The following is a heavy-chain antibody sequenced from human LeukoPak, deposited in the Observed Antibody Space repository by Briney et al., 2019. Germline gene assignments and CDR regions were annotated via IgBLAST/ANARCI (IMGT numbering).Heavy chain of an antibody. D-gene: IGHD6-19*01. Sequence: SEALSLTCVVSGFRISRTHFWGWIRQAPGKEMEWLGSVFHTGITYYNPSVRGRVTISVDTSNNQFSLNLYSATAADTAVYYCARVAAGNKMFDFWGRGTLVAVSS. V-gene: IGHV4-38-2*01. CDR2: VFHTGIT. CDR1: GFRISRTHF. CDR3: ARVAAGNKMFDF. J-gene: IGHJ4*02.